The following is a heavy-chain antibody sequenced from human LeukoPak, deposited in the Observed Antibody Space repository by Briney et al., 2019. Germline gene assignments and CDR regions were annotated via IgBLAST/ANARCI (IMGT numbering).Heavy chain of an antibody. J-gene: IGHJ4*02. Sequence: QSGGSLRLSCAASGFIFSNYAMSWVRQAPGKGLEWVSVISGGSGTIYYADSVKGRFTISRDNSKNTLYLQMNTLRAEDTAVYYCAKVYGYRSERNPSHYWGQGTLVTVSS. V-gene: IGHV3-23*01. CDR3: AKVYGYRSERNPSHY. D-gene: IGHD6-19*01. CDR1: GFIFSNYA. CDR2: ISGGSGTI.